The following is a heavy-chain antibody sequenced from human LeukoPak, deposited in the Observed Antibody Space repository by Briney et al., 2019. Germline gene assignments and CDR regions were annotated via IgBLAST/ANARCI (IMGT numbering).Heavy chain of an antibody. CDR2: ISTSGGTI. CDR3: VSAIRGSPIDY. CDR1: GFTFSSSS. Sequence: PGGSLRLSCAVSGFTFSSSSMNWVRQAPEKGLEWVSYISTSGGTIYYADSVKGRFTISRDNAKNSLFLQMNSLRAEDTAIYYCVSAIRGSPIDYWGQGTLGSVPS. V-gene: IGHV3-48*03. J-gene: IGHJ4*02. D-gene: IGHD3-10*01.